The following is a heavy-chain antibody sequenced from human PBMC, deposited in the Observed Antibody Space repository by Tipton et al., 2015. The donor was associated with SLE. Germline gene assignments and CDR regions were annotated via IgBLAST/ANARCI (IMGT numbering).Heavy chain of an antibody. CDR2: IKEDGSEK. CDR1: GFTFSSHW. V-gene: IGHV3-7*03. D-gene: IGHD3-3*02. J-gene: IGHJ4*02. Sequence: SLRLSCAASGFTFSSHWMTWVRQAPGKGLEWVANIKEDGSEKYYVDSMKGRFTISRDNTKNSLYLQMNSLRTDDTALYYCAKIAGISMIQEDYWGQGTLVTVSS. CDR3: AKIAGISMIQEDY.